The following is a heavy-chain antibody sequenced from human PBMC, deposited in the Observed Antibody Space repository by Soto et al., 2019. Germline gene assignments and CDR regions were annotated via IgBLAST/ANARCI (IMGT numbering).Heavy chain of an antibody. J-gene: IGHJ3*02. CDR3: ARLYCSSSSCYSVGAFDI. Sequence: PGGSLRLSCAASGFTFSTYGMHWVRQAPGKGLEWVALIWFDGSDKYYADSVKGRFTISRDNSKNTVHLQMNSLRAEDTAVYYCARLYCSSSSCYSVGAFDIRGQGXMVTVSS. D-gene: IGHD2-2*01. V-gene: IGHV3-33*01. CDR1: GFTFSTYG. CDR2: IWFDGSDK.